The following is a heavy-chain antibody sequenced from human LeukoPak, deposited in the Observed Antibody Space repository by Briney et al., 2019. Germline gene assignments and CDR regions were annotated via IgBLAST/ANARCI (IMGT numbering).Heavy chain of an antibody. CDR2: ISDSGGST. V-gene: IGHV3-23*01. CDR3: AKDRGYSNG. D-gene: IGHD6-25*01. Sequence: GGSLRLSCAASGFTFSSSAMSWVRQAPGKGLEWVSSISDSGGSTYYADSVKGRFTISRDNSKNTLDLQMHSLRAEDTAVYDCAKDRGYSNGWGEGTL. J-gene: IGHJ4*02. CDR1: GFTFSSSA.